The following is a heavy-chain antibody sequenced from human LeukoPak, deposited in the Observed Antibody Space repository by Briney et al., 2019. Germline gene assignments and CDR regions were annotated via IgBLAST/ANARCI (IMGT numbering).Heavy chain of an antibody. D-gene: IGHD3-16*02. J-gene: IGHJ4*02. CDR2: IKQDGSEK. Sequence: QPGGSLRLSCVASGFTFSNYWMTWVRQAPGKGLQWVANIKQDGSEKYYVDSAEGRFTISRDNAQNSLYLQMNSLRAEDTAVYYCARGSGRNYAWGSYRWSPSYYSDYWGQGTLVTVSS. CDR1: GFTFSNYW. CDR3: ARGSGRNYAWGSYRWSPSYYSDY. V-gene: IGHV3-7*01.